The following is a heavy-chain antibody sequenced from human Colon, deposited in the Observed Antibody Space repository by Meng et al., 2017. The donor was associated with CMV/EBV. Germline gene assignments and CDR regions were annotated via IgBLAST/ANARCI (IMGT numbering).Heavy chain of an antibody. CDR3: AKGAAYFDFWSLPD. CDR1: GFIFSSYG. J-gene: IGHJ4*02. CDR2: IRYDGSNE. V-gene: IGHV3-30*02. Sequence: GGSLRLSCAVSGFIFSSYGMHWVRQAPGKGLEWVAFIRYDGSNEYYADSVKGRFTISRDNSKNALFLQLDRLTADDTAVYFCAKGAAYFDFWSLPDWGQGTLVTVSS. D-gene: IGHD3-3*01.